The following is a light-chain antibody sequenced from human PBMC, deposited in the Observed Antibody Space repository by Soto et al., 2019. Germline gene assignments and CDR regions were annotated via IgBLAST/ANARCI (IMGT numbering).Light chain of an antibody. Sequence: EKGLAESPGTPCLSPGEKTTLSCRASQSVSSSYLAWYQQKPGQAPRLLIYGASSRATGIPDRFSGSGSGTDFTLTISRLEPEDFAVYYCQQYGSSPRTFGQGTKVDI. CDR1: QSVSSSY. J-gene: IGKJ1*01. V-gene: IGKV3-20*01. CDR3: QQYGSSPRT. CDR2: GAS.